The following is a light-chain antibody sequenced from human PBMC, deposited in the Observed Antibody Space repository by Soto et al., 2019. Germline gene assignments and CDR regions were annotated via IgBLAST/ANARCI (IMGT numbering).Light chain of an antibody. CDR2: GAS. CDR1: QDIRSS. Sequence: EIVMTQSPGTLSVSPFERVTLSCRASQDIRSSLAWYQQKPGQAPRLLIYGASIRATGVPATFSGSGSGTEFTLSISSLQSEHLGVYYCQQDSSWPLTFGGGTKVDIK. J-gene: IGKJ4*01. V-gene: IGKV3-15*01. CDR3: QQDSSWPLT.